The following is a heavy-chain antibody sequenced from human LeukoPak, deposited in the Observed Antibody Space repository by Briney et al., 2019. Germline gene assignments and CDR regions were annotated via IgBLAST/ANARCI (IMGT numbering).Heavy chain of an antibody. J-gene: IGHJ4*02. CDR1: GGSFSGYY. V-gene: IGHV4-34*01. CDR3: ARCGDGLPCDFDN. Sequence: SETLSLTCAVYGGSFSGYYWSWIRQPPGKGLEWIGEINHSGSTNYNPSLKSRVTISVHTSKNQFSLKLSSVTAADTAVYYCARCGDGLPCDFDNWGQGTLVTVSS. D-gene: IGHD3-10*01. CDR2: INHSGST.